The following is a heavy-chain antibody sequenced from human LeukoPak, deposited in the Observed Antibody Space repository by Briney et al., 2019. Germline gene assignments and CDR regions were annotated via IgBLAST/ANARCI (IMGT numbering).Heavy chain of an antibody. CDR1: GGSVTTHY. D-gene: IGHD3-3*02. V-gene: IGHV4-59*02. CDR3: ARGTLAYYFES. Sequence: SETLSLTCTVSGGSVTTHYWSWIRQSPGKGLEWIGYVYYTESANYNPSLKSRATISVDTSRNQFSLQLGYVTAADTAVYYCARGTLAYYFESWGQGTLVTVSS. J-gene: IGHJ4*02. CDR2: VYYTESA.